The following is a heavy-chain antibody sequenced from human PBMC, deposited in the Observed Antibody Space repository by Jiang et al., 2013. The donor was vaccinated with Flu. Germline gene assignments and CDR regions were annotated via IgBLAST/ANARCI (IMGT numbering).Heavy chain of an antibody. CDR2: IYYSGST. V-gene: IGHV4-30-4*01. Sequence: GSGLVKPSQTLSLTCTVSGGSISSGDYYWSWIRQPPGKGLEWIGYIYYSGSTYYNPSLKSRVTISVDTSKNQFSLKLSSVTAADTAVYYCARSPDYGDYEGPLDYWGQGTLVTVSS. CDR3: ARSPDYGDYEGPLDY. CDR1: GGSISSGDYY. D-gene: IGHD4-17*01. J-gene: IGHJ4*02.